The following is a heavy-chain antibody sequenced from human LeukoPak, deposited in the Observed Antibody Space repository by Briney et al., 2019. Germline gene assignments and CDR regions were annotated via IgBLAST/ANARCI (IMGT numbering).Heavy chain of an antibody. J-gene: IGHJ4*02. CDR3: ARGDGGTVTTYDYFDY. D-gene: IGHD4-17*01. CDR2: INPNSGGT. CDR1: GYTFTGYY. Sequence: ASVKVSCKASGYTFTGYYMHWVRQAPGQGLEWMGWINPNSGGTNYAQKFQGRATMTRDTSISTAYMELSRLRSDDTAVYYCARGDGGTVTTYDYFDYWGQGTLVTVSS. V-gene: IGHV1-2*02.